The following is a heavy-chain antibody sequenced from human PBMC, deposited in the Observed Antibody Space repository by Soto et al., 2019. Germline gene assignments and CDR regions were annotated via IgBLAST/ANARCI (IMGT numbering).Heavy chain of an antibody. J-gene: IGHJ6*02. CDR3: ARDGRRCGMDV. CDR1: GGTFSSYT. Sequence: QVQLVQSGAEVKKPGSSVKVSCKASGGTFSSYTISWVRQAPGQGLEWMGRIIPILGIANYAQKFQGRVTITAEKSTSTAYMELSSLRSEDTAVYYCARDGRRCGMDVWGQGTTVTVSS. CDR2: IIPILGIA. V-gene: IGHV1-69*08.